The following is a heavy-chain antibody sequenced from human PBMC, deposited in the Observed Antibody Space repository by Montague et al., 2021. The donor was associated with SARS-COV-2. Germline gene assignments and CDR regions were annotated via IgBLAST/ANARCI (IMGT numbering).Heavy chain of an antibody. CDR1: RDSIGSHNYF. V-gene: IGHV4-39*07. J-gene: IGHJ6*02. D-gene: IGHD3-10*01. Sequence: SETRSLTCTVSRDSIGSHNYFWAWIRQPPGKGLEWIGSVDYSGLTFYNPSLESRVTISVDTSKKQFSLKVNSVTAADTAVYYCAKDGEALAWGTFDIWGQGTTVTVSS. CDR2: VDYSGLT. CDR3: AKDGEALAWGTFDI.